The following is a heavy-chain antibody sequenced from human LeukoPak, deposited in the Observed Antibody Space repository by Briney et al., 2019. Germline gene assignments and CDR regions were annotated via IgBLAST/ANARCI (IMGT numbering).Heavy chain of an antibody. Sequence: SQTLSLTCTVSGGSISSGSYYWSWIRQPAGKGLEWIGRIYTSGSTNYNPSLKSRVTISVDTSKNQFSLKLSSVTAADTAVYYCARARGAVAAYFDYWGHGTLVTVSS. CDR2: IYTSGST. D-gene: IGHD6-19*01. J-gene: IGHJ4*01. V-gene: IGHV4-61*02. CDR3: ARARGAVAAYFDY. CDR1: GGSISSGSYY.